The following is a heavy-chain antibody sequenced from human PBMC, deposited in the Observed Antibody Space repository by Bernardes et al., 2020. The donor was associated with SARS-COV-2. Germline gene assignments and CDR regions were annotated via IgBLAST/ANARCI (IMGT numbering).Heavy chain of an antibody. Sequence: GGSLRLSCAASGFTFSNDDMDWVRQIPGKGLEWVARITGGGDTYYSGSVQGRFTISKEDDKNYLYLQMNSLRAEDTAVYYCVRAGLPEYTTFGVPTIYYMDVWGVGTTVTVSS. CDR1: GFTFSNDD. J-gene: IGHJ6*03. CDR3: VRAGLPEYTTFGVPTIYYMDV. D-gene: IGHD3-3*01. CDR2: ITGGGDT. V-gene: IGHV3-13*04.